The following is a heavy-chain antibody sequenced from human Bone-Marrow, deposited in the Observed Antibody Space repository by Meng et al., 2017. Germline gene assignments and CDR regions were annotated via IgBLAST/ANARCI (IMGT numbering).Heavy chain of an antibody. D-gene: IGHD3-10*01. Sequence: ESLKIPWTVPGGSVSSGSYYWSWIRQPPGKGLEWIGYIYYSGSTNYNPSLKSRVTISVDTSKNQFSLKLSSVTAADTAVYYCARDYGSGSYYNVFDYWGQGTLVTVSS. CDR2: IYYSGST. V-gene: IGHV4-61*01. J-gene: IGHJ4*02. CDR3: ARDYGSGSYYNVFDY. CDR1: GGSVSSGSYY.